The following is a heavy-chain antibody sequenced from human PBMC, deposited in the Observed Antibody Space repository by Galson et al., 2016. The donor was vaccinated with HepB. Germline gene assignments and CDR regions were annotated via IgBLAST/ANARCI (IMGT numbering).Heavy chain of an antibody. CDR1: GGSISSSSYY. CDR3: ARHLNYGSYYFDY. Sequence: TLSLTCTVSGGSISSSSYYWGWIRQPPGKGLEWVGSINYSGSTYYNPSLKSRVTISVDTSKNQFSLKLSPVTAADTAVYYCARHLNYGSYYFDYWGLGTLVTVSS. D-gene: IGHD4-17*01. CDR2: INYSGST. J-gene: IGHJ4*02. V-gene: IGHV4-39*01.